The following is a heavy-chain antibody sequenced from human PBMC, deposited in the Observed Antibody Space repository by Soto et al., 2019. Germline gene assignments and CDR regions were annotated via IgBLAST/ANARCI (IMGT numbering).Heavy chain of an antibody. Sequence: PGGSLRLSCAASGFTFSSYGMHWVRQAPGKGLEWVAVISYDGSNKYYADSVKGRFTISRDNSKNTLYLQMNSLRAEDTAVYYCAKDSQAFGGPNYDYYYYYGMDVWGQGTTVTVSS. V-gene: IGHV3-30*18. CDR3: AKDSQAFGGPNYDYYYYYGMDV. D-gene: IGHD1-7*01. CDR1: GFTFSSYG. J-gene: IGHJ6*02. CDR2: ISYDGSNK.